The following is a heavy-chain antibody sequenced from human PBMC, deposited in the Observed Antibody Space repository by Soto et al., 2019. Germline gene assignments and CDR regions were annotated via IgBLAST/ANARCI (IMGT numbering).Heavy chain of an antibody. J-gene: IGHJ4*02. CDR1: RYTFTIYA. Sequence: GASVKVSCKASRYTFTIYAMHWVRQAPGQRLEWMGWVNAGNGNTKYSQKFQGRVTITRDTSASTAYMELSSLRSEDMAVYYCARSIVVVTALDYWGQGTLVTVSS. CDR2: VNAGNGNT. CDR3: ARSIVVVTALDY. V-gene: IGHV1-3*01. D-gene: IGHD2-21*02.